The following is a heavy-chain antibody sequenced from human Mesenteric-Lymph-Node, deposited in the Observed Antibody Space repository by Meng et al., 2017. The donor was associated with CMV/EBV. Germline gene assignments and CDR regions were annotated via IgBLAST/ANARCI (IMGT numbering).Heavy chain of an antibody. CDR1: GFTFSSYA. Sequence: GESLKISCAASGFTFSSYAMSWVRQAPGKGLEWVSAISGGGGSTYYADSMKGRFTISRDNSKNTLFLQMNSLRAEDTAVYYCAKDYYDSGGYYDFWGQGTLVTVSS. CDR3: AKDYYDSGGYYDF. V-gene: IGHV3-23*01. CDR2: ISGGGGST. J-gene: IGHJ4*02. D-gene: IGHD3-22*01.